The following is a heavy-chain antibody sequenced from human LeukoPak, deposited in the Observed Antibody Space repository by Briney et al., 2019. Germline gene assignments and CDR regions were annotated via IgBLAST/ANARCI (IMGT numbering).Heavy chain of an antibody. CDR3: ARLAYYDFWSGYSHYYYMDV. D-gene: IGHD3-3*01. Sequence: ASVKVSCKASGYTFTSYDINWVRQAPGQGLEWMGRINPNSGGTNYAQKFQGRVTMTRDTSISTAYMELSSLRSEDTAVYYCARLAYYDFWSGYSHYYYMDVWGKGTTVTVSS. CDR2: INPNSGGT. J-gene: IGHJ6*03. CDR1: GYTFTSYD. V-gene: IGHV1-2*06.